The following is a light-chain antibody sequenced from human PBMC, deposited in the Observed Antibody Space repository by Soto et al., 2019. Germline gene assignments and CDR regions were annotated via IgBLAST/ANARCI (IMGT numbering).Light chain of an antibody. V-gene: IGLV2-14*01. CDR3: SSYTSRITLVV. J-gene: IGLJ3*02. CDR1: SSDVGGFDY. Sequence: QSALTQPASVSGSPGQSITISCTGTSSDVGGFDYVSWYQQHPGRAPKLIIYEVSNRPSGVSNRFSGSKSGNTASLTISGLQAEDEADYYCSSYTSRITLVVFGGGTKLTV. CDR2: EVS.